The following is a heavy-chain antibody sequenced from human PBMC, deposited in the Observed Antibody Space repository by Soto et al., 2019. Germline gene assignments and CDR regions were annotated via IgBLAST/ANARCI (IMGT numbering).Heavy chain of an antibody. Sequence: SETLSLTCTVSGGSISSGGYYWSWIRQHPGKGLEWIGYIYYSGSTYYNPSLKSRVTISVDTSKNQFSLKLSSVTAADTAVYYCARVDRLRITGTTTIDYWGQGTLVTVSS. CDR3: ARVDRLRITGTTTIDY. V-gene: IGHV4-31*03. CDR2: IYYSGST. J-gene: IGHJ4*02. CDR1: GGSISSGGYY. D-gene: IGHD1-7*01.